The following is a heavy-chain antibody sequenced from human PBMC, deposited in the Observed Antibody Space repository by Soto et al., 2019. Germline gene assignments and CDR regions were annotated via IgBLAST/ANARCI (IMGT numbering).Heavy chain of an antibody. CDR3: ARDRIGVVHPPTLLNWFDP. V-gene: IGHV1-18*01. CDR1: GYTFTSYG. J-gene: IGHJ5*02. CDR2: ISAYNGNT. D-gene: IGHD2-2*01. Sequence: QVQLVQSGAEVKKPGASVKVSCKASGYTFTSYGISWVRQAPGQGLEWMGWISAYNGNTNYAQKLQGRVTMTTDTSTSTVYMELRSLISDDTSVYYCARDRIGVVHPPTLLNWFDPWGQGTLVTVSS.